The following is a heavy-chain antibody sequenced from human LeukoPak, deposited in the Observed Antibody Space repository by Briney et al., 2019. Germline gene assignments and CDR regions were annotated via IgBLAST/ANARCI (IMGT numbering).Heavy chain of an antibody. CDR1: GFTFPTYA. CDR3: ARGPYCGGGTCYTLGSFDI. D-gene: IGHD2-15*01. J-gene: IGHJ3*02. CDR2: ISHSGGST. V-gene: IGHV3-23*01. Sequence: QAGGSLRLSCAASGFTFPTYAMTWVRQAPRKGLEWVSGISHSGGSTYYADSVKGRFNISRDNSRNTVYLQMNSLRAEDSAVYHCARGPYCGGGTCYTLGSFDIWGQGTLASVSS.